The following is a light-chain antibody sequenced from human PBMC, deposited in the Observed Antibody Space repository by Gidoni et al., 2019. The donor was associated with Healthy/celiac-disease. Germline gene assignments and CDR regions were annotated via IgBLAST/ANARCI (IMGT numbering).Light chain of an antibody. V-gene: IGLV4-69*01. Sequence: QLVLTQSPSASASLGASVKLTCTLSSGHSSYAIAWHQQQPEKGPRYLMKLNSDGSHSKGDGIPDRFSGSSSGAERYLTISSLQSEDEADYYCRTRDVFGGGTKLTVL. CDR2: LNSDGSH. J-gene: IGLJ3*02. CDR1: SGHSSYA. CDR3: RTRDV.